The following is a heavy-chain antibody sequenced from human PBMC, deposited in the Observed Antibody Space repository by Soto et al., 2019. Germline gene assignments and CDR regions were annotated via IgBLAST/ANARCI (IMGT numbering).Heavy chain of an antibody. V-gene: IGHV5-51*01. CDR3: ARHGTYYDFWSGYYGYYYYGMDV. CDR2: IYPGDSDT. CDR1: GYSFTSYW. D-gene: IGHD3-3*01. J-gene: IGHJ6*02. Sequence: PGESLKISCKGSGYSFTSYWIGWVRQMPGKGLEGMGIIYPGDSDTRYSPSFQGQVTISADKSISTAYLQWSSLKASDTAMYYCARHGTYYDFWSGYYGYYYYGMDVWGQGTTVTVSS.